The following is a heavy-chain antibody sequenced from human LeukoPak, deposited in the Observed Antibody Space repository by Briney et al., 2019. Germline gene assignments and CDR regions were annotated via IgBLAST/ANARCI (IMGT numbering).Heavy chain of an antibody. D-gene: IGHD2-2*01. J-gene: IGHJ4*02. CDR2: IRYDGSNE. Sequence: PGGSLRLSCVASGFTFSYYGMPWVRQAPGKGLEWVAFIRYDGSNEYYAESVKGRLTISRDNSKNTLYLQMNSLRVEDTAAYYCAKIEGKYQLANIPDSWGQGTLVTVSS. CDR1: GFTFSYYG. CDR3: AKIEGKYQLANIPDS. V-gene: IGHV3-30*02.